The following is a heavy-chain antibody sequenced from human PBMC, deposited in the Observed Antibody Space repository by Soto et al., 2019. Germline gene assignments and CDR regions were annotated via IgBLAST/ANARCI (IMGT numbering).Heavy chain of an antibody. D-gene: IGHD3-22*01. V-gene: IGHV4-39*01. CDR2: IYYSGST. Sequence: QLQLQESGPGLVKPSETLSLTCTVSGGSISSSSYYWGWIRQPPGKGLEWIGSIYYSGSTYYNPSLKGRVTISVDTSKYQFSLKLSSVTAADTAVYYCARRLYYDSSGFEGGGMDVWGQGTTVTVSS. CDR3: ARRLYYDSSGFEGGGMDV. CDR1: GGSISSSSYY. J-gene: IGHJ6*02.